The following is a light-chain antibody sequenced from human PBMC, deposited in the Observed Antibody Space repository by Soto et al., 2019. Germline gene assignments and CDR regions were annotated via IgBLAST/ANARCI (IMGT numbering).Light chain of an antibody. CDR2: GAS. CDR3: QQDNHWPPWT. CDR1: QSVSSN. V-gene: IGKV3-15*01. Sequence: EIVMTQSPATLSVPPGERATLSCRASQSVSSNLAWYQQKPGQAPRLLIYGASTRATGIPARFSGSGSGTEFALTISSLQSEDFAVYYWQQDNHWPPWTFGQGTKVEIK. J-gene: IGKJ1*01.